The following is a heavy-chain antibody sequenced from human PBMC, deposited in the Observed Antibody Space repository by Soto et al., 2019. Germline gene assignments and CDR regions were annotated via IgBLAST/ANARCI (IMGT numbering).Heavy chain of an antibody. Sequence: QVQLVESGGGVVQPGRSLRLSCAASGFTFSSYAMHWVRQAPGKGLEWVAVISYDGSNKYYADSVKGRFTISRDNSKNTLYLQMNSLRAEDTAVYYCARPGGYGDSQGFQHWGQGTLVTVSS. J-gene: IGHJ1*01. D-gene: IGHD4-17*01. CDR2: ISYDGSNK. CDR3: ARPGGYGDSQGFQH. CDR1: GFTFSSYA. V-gene: IGHV3-30-3*01.